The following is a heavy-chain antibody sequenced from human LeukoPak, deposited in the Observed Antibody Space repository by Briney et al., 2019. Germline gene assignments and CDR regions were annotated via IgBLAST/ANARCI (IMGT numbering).Heavy chain of an antibody. CDR1: GFTFSSYA. D-gene: IGHD3-9*01. V-gene: IGHV4-39*01. J-gene: IGHJ6*03. Sequence: PGGSLRLSCAASGFTFSSYAMSWVRQAPGKGLEWIGSIYYTGSTYYNPSFKSRITISVDTPKNQFSLKVISVTAADTAVYYCARFLAGTRHFHFYYYMDVWGKGTTVTISS. CDR3: ARFLAGTRHFHFYYYMDV. CDR2: IYYTGST.